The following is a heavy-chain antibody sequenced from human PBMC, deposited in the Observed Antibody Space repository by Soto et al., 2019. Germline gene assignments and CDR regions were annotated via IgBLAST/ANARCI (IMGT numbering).Heavy chain of an antibody. CDR3: ARYVPLATLGPQCMDV. CDR2: IYYNGGT. Sequence: SETLSLTCTVSGGSVRSGDYDWSWIRQPPXKGLEWIGNIYYNGGTKYNPSLKSRVTISVDTSKNQFSLKLSSVTAADTAVYYCARYVPLATLGPQCMDVWGQGTTVTVSS. V-gene: IGHV4-61*08. J-gene: IGHJ6*02. CDR1: GGSVRSGDYD. D-gene: IGHD3-10*01.